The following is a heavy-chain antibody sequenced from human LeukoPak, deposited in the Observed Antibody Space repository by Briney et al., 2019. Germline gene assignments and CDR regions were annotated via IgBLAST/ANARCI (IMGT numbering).Heavy chain of an antibody. D-gene: IGHD2-2*01. CDR2: IRSKANNYAS. CDR3: RGGGLAAMSYYGVDV. Sequence: GGSLRLSCAASGFTFSGSAMHWVRQASGKGLEWVGRIRSKANNYASAYAASVKGRFTISRDDSKNTAYLLMNSLKAEDTAVYNCRGGGLAAMSYYGVDVWGQGTTVTVSS. CDR1: GFTFSGSA. J-gene: IGHJ6*02. V-gene: IGHV3-73*01.